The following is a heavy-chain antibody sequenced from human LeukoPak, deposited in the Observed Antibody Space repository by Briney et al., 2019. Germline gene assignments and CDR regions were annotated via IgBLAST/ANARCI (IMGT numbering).Heavy chain of an antibody. J-gene: IGHJ6*02. CDR3: ARDRGYDFWSGYSDYYYGMDV. D-gene: IGHD3-3*01. V-gene: IGHV1-46*01. Sequence: GASVKVSCKASGYTFTSYDINWVRQATGQGLEWMGIINPSGGSTSYAQKFQGRVTMTRDTSTSTVYMELSSLRSEDTAVYYCARDRGYDFWSGYSDYYYGMDVWGQGTTVTVSS. CDR1: GYTFTSYD. CDR2: INPSGGST.